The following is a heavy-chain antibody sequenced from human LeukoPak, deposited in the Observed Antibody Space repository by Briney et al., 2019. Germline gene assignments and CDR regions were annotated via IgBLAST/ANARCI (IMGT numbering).Heavy chain of an antibody. Sequence: PGGSLRLSCAASGFTVSSDVMSWVRQAPGKGLERVSAISGSGGSTYYADSVKGRFTISRDNSRNTLSLQMNSLRVEDTAVYYCAVAGSGTFDIWGQGTVVIVSS. J-gene: IGHJ3*02. D-gene: IGHD3-10*01. CDR2: ISGSGGST. CDR3: AVAGSGTFDI. V-gene: IGHV3-23*01. CDR1: GFTVSSDV.